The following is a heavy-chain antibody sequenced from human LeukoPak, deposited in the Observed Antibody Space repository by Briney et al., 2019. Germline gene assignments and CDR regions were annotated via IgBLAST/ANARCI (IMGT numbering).Heavy chain of an antibody. V-gene: IGHV1-2*02. D-gene: IGHD6-13*01. CDR3: ARGRNIAVGGTSLVAH. CDR1: GCTFTDYY. CDR2: INPNNGDT. Sequence: ASVKVSFKSSGCTFTDYYMHWVRQAPGQGLEWMGWINPNNGDTSYAQKFQGRVTMTRDTSISTAYMELSSLRSDDTDVYYCARGRNIAVGGTSLVAHWGQGTLVTVSS. J-gene: IGHJ4*02.